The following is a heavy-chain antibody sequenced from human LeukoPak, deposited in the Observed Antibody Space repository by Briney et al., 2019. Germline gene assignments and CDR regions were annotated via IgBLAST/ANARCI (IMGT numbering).Heavy chain of an antibody. D-gene: IGHD2-2*01. CDR3: ARGGVVVVPAVWFDP. V-gene: IGHV4-34*01. Sequence: SETLSLTCAVYGGSFSGYYWSWIRQHPGKGLEWIGEINHSGSTNYNPSLKSRVTISVDTSKNQFSLKLSSVTAADTAVYYCARGGVVVVPAVWFDPWGRGTLVTVSS. CDR1: GGSFSGYY. J-gene: IGHJ2*01. CDR2: INHSGST.